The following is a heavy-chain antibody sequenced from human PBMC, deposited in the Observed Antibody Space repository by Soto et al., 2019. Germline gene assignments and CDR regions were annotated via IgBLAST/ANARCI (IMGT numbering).Heavy chain of an antibody. D-gene: IGHD2-15*01. CDR2: IYSGGST. CDR3: AREGGGNRLFYYFDY. CDR1: GFTVSSNY. J-gene: IGHJ4*02. Sequence: PGGSLRLSCAASGFTVSSNYMSWVRQAPGKGLEWVSVIYSGGSTYYADSVKGRFTISRDNSKNTLYLQMNSLRAEDTAVYYCAREGGGNRLFYYFDYWGQGTLVTVSS. V-gene: IGHV3-66*01.